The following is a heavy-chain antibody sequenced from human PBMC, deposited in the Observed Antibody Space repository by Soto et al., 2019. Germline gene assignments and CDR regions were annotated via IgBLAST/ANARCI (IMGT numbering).Heavy chain of an antibody. CDR2: IYYSGST. Sequence: SETLPLTCTVSGGSVSSDAYYWTWIRQRPGKGLEWIGYIYYSGSTYYSPSLKSRLSISLDTSKNQFSLRLSSVTAADTAMYYCARARLRAVYAFDIWGQGTMVTVSS. CDR3: ARARLRAVYAFDI. D-gene: IGHD5-12*01. J-gene: IGHJ3*02. V-gene: IGHV4-31*03. CDR1: GGSVSSDAYY.